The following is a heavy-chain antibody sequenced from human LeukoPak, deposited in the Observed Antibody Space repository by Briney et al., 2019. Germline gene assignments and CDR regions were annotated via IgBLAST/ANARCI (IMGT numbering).Heavy chain of an antibody. Sequence: ASVKVSCKASGYSFTSQAINWVRQAPGQGLEWMGIINPSGGSTSYAQKFQGRVTMTRDTSTSTVYMELSSLRSEDTAVYYCARDLNDSSGYYYMGHAFDIWGQGTMVTVSS. CDR2: INPSGGST. J-gene: IGHJ3*02. V-gene: IGHV1-46*01. CDR3: ARDLNDSSGYYYMGHAFDI. CDR1: GYSFTSQA. D-gene: IGHD3-22*01.